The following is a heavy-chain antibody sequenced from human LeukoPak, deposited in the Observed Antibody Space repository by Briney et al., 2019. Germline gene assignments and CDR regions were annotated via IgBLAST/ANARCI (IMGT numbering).Heavy chain of an antibody. CDR1: GDSISSTNW. V-gene: IGHV4-28*03. J-gene: IGHJ6*03. D-gene: IGHD3-16*01. Sequence: PSETLSLTCAVSGDSISSTNWWGWIRQPPGKGLEWIGYIYYSGSTNYNPSLKSRVTISVDTSKNQFSLKLSSVTAADTAVYYCARETSQKGAHYMDVWGKGTTVTISS. CDR2: IYYSGST. CDR3: ARETSQKGAHYMDV.